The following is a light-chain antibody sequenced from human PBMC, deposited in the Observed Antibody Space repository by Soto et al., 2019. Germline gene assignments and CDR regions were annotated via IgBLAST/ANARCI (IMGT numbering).Light chain of an antibody. CDR3: QQYNTWPPKYT. V-gene: IGKV3-15*01. CDR1: QSVSSY. CDR2: GAS. Sequence: EIVMTQSPATLSVSPGGRATLSCRASQSVSSYLAWYQQRPGQPPRLLIYGASTRATGIPARFSGSGSGTEFFLPISSLQFEKFAVYYCQQYNTWPPKYTFGQGTKLEIK. J-gene: IGKJ2*01.